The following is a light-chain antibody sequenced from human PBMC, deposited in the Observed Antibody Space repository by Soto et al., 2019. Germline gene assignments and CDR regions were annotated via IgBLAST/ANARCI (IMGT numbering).Light chain of an antibody. CDR3: QTWDTGIRV. CDR2: LNSDGSH. CDR1: SGHSSYA. V-gene: IGLV4-69*01. Sequence: QPVLTQSSSASASLGASVKLTCTLSSGHSSYAIAWHQQQPEKGPRYLMKLNSDGSHSKGDGIPDRFSGSSSGTERYLTISSLQSEDEADYYCQTWDTGIRVFGGGTKLTVL. J-gene: IGLJ2*01.